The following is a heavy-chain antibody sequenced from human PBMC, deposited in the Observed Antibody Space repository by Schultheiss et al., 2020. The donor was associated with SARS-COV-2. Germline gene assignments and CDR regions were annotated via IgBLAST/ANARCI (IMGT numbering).Heavy chain of an antibody. J-gene: IGHJ4*02. CDR3: ERHPTDSSGYAFDY. V-gene: IGHV4-31*03. D-gene: IGHD3-22*01. CDR2: INHSGST. Sequence: SETLSPTCTVSGGSISSGGYYWSWIRQHPGKGLEWIGEINHSGSTNYNPSLKSRVTISVDTSKNQFSLKLSSVTAADTAVYYCERHPTDSSGYAFDYWGQGTLVTVSS. CDR1: GGSISSGGYY.